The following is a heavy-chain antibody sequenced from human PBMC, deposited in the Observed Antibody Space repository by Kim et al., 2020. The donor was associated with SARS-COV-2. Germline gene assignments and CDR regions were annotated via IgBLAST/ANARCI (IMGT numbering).Heavy chain of an antibody. CDR3: AKDGEWFGELLV. Sequence: GGSLRLSCAASGFTFSSYGMHWVRQAPGKGLEWVAVISYDGSNKYYADFVKGRFTISRDNSKNTLYLQMNSLRAEDTAVYYCAKDGEWFGELLVWGQGTLVTVSS. CDR2: ISYDGSNK. V-gene: IGHV3-30*18. J-gene: IGHJ4*02. D-gene: IGHD3-10*01. CDR1: GFTFSSYG.